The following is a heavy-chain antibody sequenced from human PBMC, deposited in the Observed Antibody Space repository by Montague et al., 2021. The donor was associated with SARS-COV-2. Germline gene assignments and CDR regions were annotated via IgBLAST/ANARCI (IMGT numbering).Heavy chain of an antibody. CDR3: ARSPEPMIILIITSLNWYFDL. CDR1: GGFISSGGYY. J-gene: IGHJ2*01. CDR2: IYYSGXT. V-gene: IGHV4-31*03. D-gene: IGHD3-22*01. Sequence: TLSLTCTVSGGFISSGGYYWSWIRQHPGKGLEWIGYIYYSGXTXYXXXXKXRVTISVDTSKNQFSLKMSSVTAADTAVYYCARSPEPMIILIITSLNWYFDLWGRGTLVTVSS.